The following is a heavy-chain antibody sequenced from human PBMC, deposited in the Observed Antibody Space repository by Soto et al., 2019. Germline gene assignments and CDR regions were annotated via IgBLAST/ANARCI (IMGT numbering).Heavy chain of an antibody. J-gene: IGHJ4*02. D-gene: IGHD1-26*01. CDR1: EFTFSNYW. CDR2: IKEDGSEK. Sequence: PGESLSLSCAASEFTFSNYWMSWVRQAPGKGLEWVANIKEDGSEKYYVDSVKGRFTISRDSAKNSLYLQMDSLRAEDTAVYYCARLRKGGYCDHWGQGALVTVSS. CDR3: ARLRKGGYCDH. V-gene: IGHV3-7*03.